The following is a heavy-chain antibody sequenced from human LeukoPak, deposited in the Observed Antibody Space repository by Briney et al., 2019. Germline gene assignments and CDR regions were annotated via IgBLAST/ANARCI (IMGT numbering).Heavy chain of an antibody. D-gene: IGHD3-10*01. Sequence: SVKVSCKASGGTFSSYAISWVRQAPGQGLVWMGGIIPIFGTANYAQKFQGRVTITTDESTSTAYMELSSLRSEDTAVYYCARADPWYYGSGSYYLLNFDYCGQGTLVTVSS. CDR3: ARADPWYYGSGSYYLLNFDY. CDR1: GGTFSSYA. V-gene: IGHV1-69*05. J-gene: IGHJ4*02. CDR2: IIPIFGTA.